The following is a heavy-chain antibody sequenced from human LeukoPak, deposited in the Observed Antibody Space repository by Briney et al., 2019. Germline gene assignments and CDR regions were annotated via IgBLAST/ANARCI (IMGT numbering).Heavy chain of an antibody. V-gene: IGHV4-39*07. CDR2: IYYSGST. CDR3: ARELGYYYDSSGYYYVWRWVETSYYFDY. CDR1: GGSISSSSYY. Sequence: SETLSLTCTVSGGSISSSSYYWGWIRQPPGKGLEWIGSIYYSGSTYYNPSLKSRVTISVDTSKNQFSLKLSSVTAADTAVYYCARELGYYYDSSGYYYVWRWVETSYYFDYWGQGTLVTVSS. J-gene: IGHJ4*02. D-gene: IGHD3-22*01.